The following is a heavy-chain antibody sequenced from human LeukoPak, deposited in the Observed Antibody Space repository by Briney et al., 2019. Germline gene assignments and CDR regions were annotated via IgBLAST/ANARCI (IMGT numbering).Heavy chain of an antibody. CDR3: AKDWTGTKPFDL. Sequence: GGTLRLSCAASGFTFSSYGMSWVRQAPGKGLEWVSAISGSGGSTYYADSVKGRFTISRDNSKNTLFLQMNSLRAEDTAVYYCAKDWTGTKPFDLWGRGTLVTVSS. D-gene: IGHD3/OR15-3a*01. V-gene: IGHV3-23*01. J-gene: IGHJ2*01. CDR2: ISGSGGST. CDR1: GFTFSSYG.